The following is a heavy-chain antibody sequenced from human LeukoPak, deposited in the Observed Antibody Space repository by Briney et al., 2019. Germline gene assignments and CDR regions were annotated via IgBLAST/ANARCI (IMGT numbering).Heavy chain of an antibody. CDR1: GFTFSSYS. Sequence: GGSLRLSCAASGFTFSSYSMNWVRQAPGKGLEWVSAISGSGGSTYYADSVKGRFTISRDNSKNTLYLQTNSLRAEDTAVYYCAKGGYCSGGSCYPDYYYMDVWGKGTTVTVSS. V-gene: IGHV3-23*01. J-gene: IGHJ6*03. CDR2: ISGSGGST. CDR3: AKGGYCSGGSCYPDYYYMDV. D-gene: IGHD2-15*01.